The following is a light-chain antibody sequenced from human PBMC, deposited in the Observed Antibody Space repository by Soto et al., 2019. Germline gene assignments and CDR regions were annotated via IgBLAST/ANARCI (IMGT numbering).Light chain of an antibody. CDR3: QQYYSTPLT. Sequence: DIVMTQSPDYLAVSLGERATINCKSSQSVLYSSNNKNYLVWYQQKPGQPPKLLLYWASTRESGVPDRFSGSGSGTDFTLTISSLQTEDVAVYYCQQYYSTPLTFVGGTKVEIK. J-gene: IGKJ4*01. CDR1: QSVLYSSNNKNY. V-gene: IGKV4-1*01. CDR2: WAS.